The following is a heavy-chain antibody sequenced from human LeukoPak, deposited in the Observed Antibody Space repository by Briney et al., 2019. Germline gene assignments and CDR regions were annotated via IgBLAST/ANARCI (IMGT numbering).Heavy chain of an antibody. CDR2: ISTTGANT. CDR3: LGYCSGGSCYSGAH. D-gene: IGHD2-15*01. CDR1: GFTFSTYA. Sequence: GGSLRLSCAASGFTFSTYAMSWVRQAPGKGLEWVSTISTTGANTYYADSVQGRFTTSRDNSKNTQFLQMNSLRGEDTAVYYCLGYCSGGSCYSGAHWGQGTLVTVSS. J-gene: IGHJ4*02. V-gene: IGHV3-23*01.